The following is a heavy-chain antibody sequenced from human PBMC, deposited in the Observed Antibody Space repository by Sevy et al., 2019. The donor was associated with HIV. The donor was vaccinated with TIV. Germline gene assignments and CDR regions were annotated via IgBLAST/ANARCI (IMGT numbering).Heavy chain of an antibody. J-gene: IGHJ6*02. CDR2: IHSGGKI. V-gene: IGHV3-53*01. CDR3: AREDIVLGEDNYYGIDV. CDR1: GFSVSSNY. Sequence: GGSLRLSCAASGFSVSSNYMSWVRQAPGKGPEWVSVIHSGGKISYADSVQGRFTISRDNSKNTLYLQMNSLRAEDTAVYYCAREDIVLGEDNYYGIDVWGHGTLVTVSS. D-gene: IGHD2-15*01.